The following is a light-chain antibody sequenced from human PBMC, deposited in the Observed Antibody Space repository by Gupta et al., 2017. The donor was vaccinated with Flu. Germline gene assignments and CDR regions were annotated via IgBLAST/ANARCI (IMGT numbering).Light chain of an antibody. V-gene: IGKV1-39*01. CDR1: QSIGSY. Sequence: DIQMTQSPSSLSSSVGDRVTIACRASQSIGSYLDWYQQKEGKAPKLLIYSASRLQPEIPPRFTASGSGTDFTLTISRLQPDDFATYYCQQWDVTPNTFGGGTKMELK. J-gene: IGKJ4*01. CDR2: SAS. CDR3: QQWDVTPNT.